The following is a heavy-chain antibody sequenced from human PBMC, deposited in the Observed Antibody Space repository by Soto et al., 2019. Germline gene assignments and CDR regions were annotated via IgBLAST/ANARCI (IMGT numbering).Heavy chain of an antibody. CDR1: GFTFSSYS. V-gene: IGHV3-21*01. Sequence: GSLRLSCAASGFTFSSYSMNWVRQAPWRGLEWVSSISSSSSYIYYADSVKGRFTISRDNAKNSLYLQMNSLRAEDTAVYYCARRDRNAAFDMWGQGTMVTV. J-gene: IGHJ3*02. CDR2: ISSSSSYI. CDR3: ARRDRNAAFDM.